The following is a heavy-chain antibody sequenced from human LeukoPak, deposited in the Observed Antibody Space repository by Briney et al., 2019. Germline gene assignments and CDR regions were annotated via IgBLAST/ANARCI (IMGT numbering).Heavy chain of an antibody. V-gene: IGHV1-69*04. CDR1: GGTFSSYA. CDR2: IIPILGIA. D-gene: IGHD2-21*01. J-gene: IGHJ4*02. Sequence: SVKVSCKASGGTFSSYAISWVRQAPGQGLEWMGRIIPILGIANYAQKFQGRVTITADKSTSTAYMELSSLRSDDTAVYYCARDHGHKSVDYWGQGTLVTVSS. CDR3: ARDHGHKSVDY.